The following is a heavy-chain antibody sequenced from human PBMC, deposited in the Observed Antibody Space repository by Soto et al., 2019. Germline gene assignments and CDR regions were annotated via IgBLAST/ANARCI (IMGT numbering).Heavy chain of an antibody. D-gene: IGHD4-17*01. V-gene: IGHV4-59*01. J-gene: IGHJ4*02. CDR2: IYNSGST. Sequence: QVQLQESGPGLVRPSETLSLTCTVSGGSISSYYWRWIRQPPGKGLEWIGYIYNSGSTNYNPSLKSRVTMSVDTSKNQFSLKLSSVTAADTAVYYCAYGDSRGPFDSWGQGTLVTVSS. CDR1: GGSISSYY. CDR3: AYGDSRGPFDS.